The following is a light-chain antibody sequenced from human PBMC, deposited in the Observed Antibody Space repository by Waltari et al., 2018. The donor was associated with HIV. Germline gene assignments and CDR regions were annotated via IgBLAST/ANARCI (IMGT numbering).Light chain of an antibody. Sequence: YVLTQPPSVSVAPGEMARLTCGGNNIGNKGVHWYQLKSGQAPLLVIFDNVDRPSRITERFSGSISGFTATLAISRVEPGDEAVYYCQVWDRPSDQWVFGGGTTLIV. CDR2: DNV. V-gene: IGLV3-21*01. CDR1: NIGNKG. CDR3: QVWDRPSDQWV. J-gene: IGLJ3*02.